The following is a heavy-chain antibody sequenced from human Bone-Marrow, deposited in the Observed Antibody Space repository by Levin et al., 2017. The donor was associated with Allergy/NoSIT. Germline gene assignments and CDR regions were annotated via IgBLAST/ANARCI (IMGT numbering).Heavy chain of an antibody. V-gene: IGHV3-72*01. CDR1: GFIFSDHY. D-gene: IGHD3-10*01. Sequence: GESLKISCAASGFIFSDHYMDWVRQAPGEGLEWVGRTKNKANGFITEYAASLKGRVTISRDDSKKSLYLHMNSLKTEDTAVYYCASYLSGHPFWGQGKMVTVSS. J-gene: IGHJ3*01. CDR2: TKNKANGFIT. CDR3: ASYLSGHPF.